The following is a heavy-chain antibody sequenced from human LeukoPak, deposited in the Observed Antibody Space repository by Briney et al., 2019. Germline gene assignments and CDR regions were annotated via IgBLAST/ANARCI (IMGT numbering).Heavy chain of an antibody. Sequence: GGSLRLSCAASGFAFSSYAMHWVRQAPGKGLEWVAVISYDGSNKYYADSVKGRFTISRDNFKNTLYLQMNSLRAEDTAVYYCARVVAWGQGTMVTVSS. CDR2: ISYDGSNK. V-gene: IGHV3-30-3*01. J-gene: IGHJ3*01. CDR3: ARVVA. CDR1: GFAFSSYA.